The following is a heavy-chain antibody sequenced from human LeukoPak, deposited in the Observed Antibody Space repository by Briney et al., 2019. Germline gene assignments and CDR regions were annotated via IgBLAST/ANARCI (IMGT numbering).Heavy chain of an antibody. J-gene: IGHJ4*02. CDR2: IYTSGST. Sequence: SETLSLTCTVSGGSISSYYWSWIRQPAGKGLEWIGRIYTSGSTNYNPSLKSRVTMSVDTSKNQFSLKLSSVTAADTAVYYCARDTYYYDSSGYYNYFDYWSQGTLVTVSS. CDR3: ARDTYYYDSSGYYNYFDY. D-gene: IGHD3-22*01. V-gene: IGHV4-4*07. CDR1: GGSISSYY.